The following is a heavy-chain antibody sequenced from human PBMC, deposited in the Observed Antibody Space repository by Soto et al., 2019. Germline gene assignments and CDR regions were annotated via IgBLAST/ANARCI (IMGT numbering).Heavy chain of an antibody. D-gene: IGHD3-22*01. CDR2: IIPIFGTA. J-gene: IGHJ4*02. Sequence: SVKVSCKASGGTFSSYAISWVRQAPGQGLEWMGGIIPIFGTANYAQKFQGRVTITADESTSTAYMELSSLRSEDTAVYYCARFLPDSSGYHTAGYFDYWGQGTLVTVSS. V-gene: IGHV1-69*13. CDR3: ARFLPDSSGYHTAGYFDY. CDR1: GGTFSSYA.